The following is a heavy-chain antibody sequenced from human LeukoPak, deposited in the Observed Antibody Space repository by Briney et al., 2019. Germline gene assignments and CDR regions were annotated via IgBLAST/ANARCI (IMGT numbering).Heavy chain of an antibody. Sequence: SETLSLTCTVSGGSISSSSYYWGWIRQPPGKGLEWIGSIYYSGSTYYNPSLKSRVTISVDTSKNQFSLKLSSVTAADTAVYYCARQLGYCSGGSCYSGGGLDYWGQGILVTVSS. CDR3: ARQLGYCSGGSCYSGGGLDY. D-gene: IGHD2-15*01. CDR2: IYYSGST. V-gene: IGHV4-39*01. CDR1: GGSISSSSYY. J-gene: IGHJ4*02.